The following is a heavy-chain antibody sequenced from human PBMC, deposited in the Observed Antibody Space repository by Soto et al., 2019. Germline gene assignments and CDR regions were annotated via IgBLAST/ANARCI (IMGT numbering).Heavy chain of an antibody. J-gene: IGHJ4*02. CDR1: GFTFSSYA. D-gene: IGHD2-15*01. CDR2: ISGSGGST. V-gene: IGHV3-23*01. CDR3: AKDRGGGSRPLFDY. Sequence: LRLSCAASGFTFSSYAMSWVRQAPGKGLEWVSAISGSGGSTYYADSVKGQFTISRDNSKNTLYLQMNSLRAEDTAVYYCAKDRGGGSRPLFDYWGQGTLVTVSS.